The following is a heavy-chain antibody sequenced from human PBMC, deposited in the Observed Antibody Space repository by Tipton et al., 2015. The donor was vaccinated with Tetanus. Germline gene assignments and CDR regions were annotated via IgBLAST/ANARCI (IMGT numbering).Heavy chain of an antibody. V-gene: IGHV4-39*01. D-gene: IGHD3-9*01. CDR2: IYYSGST. J-gene: IGHJ4*02. CDR3: AGHESVRYFDWLPRGDY. Sequence: TLSLTCTVSGGSISSSSYYWGWIRQPPGKGLEWIGSIYYSGSTYYNPSLKSRITISVDTTKNQFSLKLSSVTAADTAVYYCAGHESVRYFDWLPRGDYWGQGTLVTVSS. CDR1: GGSISSSSYY.